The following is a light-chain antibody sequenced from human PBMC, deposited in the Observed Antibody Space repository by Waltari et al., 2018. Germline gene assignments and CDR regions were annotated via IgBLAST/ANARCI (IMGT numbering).Light chain of an antibody. J-gene: IGLJ3*02. Sequence: QSALTQPASVSGSPGQSVTISCTEPASDVRTYKSVSWYQQHPGKAPKLILSGGSSRFSGSKSGNTASLTISGLQAEDEAHYYCCSYAGSGPWVFGGGTKLTVL. CDR1: ASDVRTYKS. V-gene: IGLV2-23*01. CDR3: CSYAGSGPWV. CDR2: GG.